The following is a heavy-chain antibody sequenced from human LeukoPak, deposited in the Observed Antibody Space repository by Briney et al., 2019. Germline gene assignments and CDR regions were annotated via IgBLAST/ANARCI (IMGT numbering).Heavy chain of an antibody. CDR3: AKKYRSSGWYF. J-gene: IGHJ4*02. Sequence: GGSLRLSCAASGFTFHSHSMNWVRQAPGKGLEWVSSISMTSSYIYYADSVKGRFTISRDNAKNSLYLHMNSLRAEDTAVYYCAKKYRSSGWYFWGQGTLVTVSS. CDR1: GFTFHSHS. D-gene: IGHD6-19*01. CDR2: ISMTSSYI. V-gene: IGHV3-21*04.